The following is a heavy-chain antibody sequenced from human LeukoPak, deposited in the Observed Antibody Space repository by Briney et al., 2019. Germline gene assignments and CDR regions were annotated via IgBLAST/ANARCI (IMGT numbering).Heavy chain of an antibody. V-gene: IGHV1-46*01. D-gene: IGHD2-2*01. Sequence: ASVKVSCKASGYTFTSYYMHWVRQAPGQGLEWMGIINPSGGSTSYAQEFQGRVTMTRDTSTSTVYMELSSLRSEDTAVYYCARGSPTNCSSTSCLLFDYWGQGTLVTVSS. CDR1: GYTFTSYY. CDR2: INPSGGST. CDR3: ARGSPTNCSSTSCLLFDY. J-gene: IGHJ4*02.